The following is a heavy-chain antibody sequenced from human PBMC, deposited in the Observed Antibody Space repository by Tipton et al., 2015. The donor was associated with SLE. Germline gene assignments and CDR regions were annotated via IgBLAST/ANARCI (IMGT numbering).Heavy chain of an antibody. V-gene: IGHV3-48*01. CDR3: ARERQWLPFDY. D-gene: IGHD6-19*01. CDR1: GFTFSSYS. Sequence: SLRLSCAASGFTFSSYSMDWVRQAPGKGLEWVSYISSSSSTIYYADSVKGRFTISRDNAKNSLYLQMNSLRAEDTAVYYCARERQWLPFDYWGQGTLVTVSS. CDR2: ISSSSSTI. J-gene: IGHJ4*02.